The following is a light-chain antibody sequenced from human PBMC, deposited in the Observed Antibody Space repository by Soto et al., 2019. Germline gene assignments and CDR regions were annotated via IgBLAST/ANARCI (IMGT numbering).Light chain of an antibody. Sequence: EIVLTQSPATLSLSPGERPTLSCRASQSVSSYLAWYQQKPGQAPRLLIYDASNRATGIPARFSGSGSGTDFTLTISSLEPEDFAVYYCQQRSNWPLGFTFGPGTKVDIK. CDR3: QQRSNWPLGFT. CDR2: DAS. CDR1: QSVSSY. J-gene: IGKJ3*01. V-gene: IGKV3-11*01.